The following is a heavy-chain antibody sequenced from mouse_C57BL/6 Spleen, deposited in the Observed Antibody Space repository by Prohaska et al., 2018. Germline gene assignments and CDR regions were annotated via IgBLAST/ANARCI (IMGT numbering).Heavy chain of an antibody. V-gene: IGHV1-50*01. CDR2: IDPSDSYT. CDR1: GYTFTSYW. J-gene: IGHJ4*01. Sequence: QVQLQQPGAELVKPGASVKLSCKASGYTFTSYWMQWVKQRPGQGLEWIGEIDPSDSYTNYNQKFKGKATLTVDTSSSTAYMQLSSLTSEDSAVYYCARHYYAMDYWGQGTSVTVSS. CDR3: ARHYYAMDY.